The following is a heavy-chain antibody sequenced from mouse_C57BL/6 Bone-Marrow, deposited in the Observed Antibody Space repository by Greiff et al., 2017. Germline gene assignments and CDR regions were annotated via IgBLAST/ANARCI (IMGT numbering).Heavy chain of an antibody. J-gene: IGHJ4*01. V-gene: IGHV1-81*01. CDR1: GYTFTSYG. D-gene: IGHD2-3*01. Sequence: QVQLQQSGAELARPGASVKLSCKASGYTFTSYGISWVKQRPGQGLEWIGEIYPRSGNTYYNEKFKGKATLTADKSSSRAYMELRSLTSEDSAVYYCARRWGFYDHYAMDYWGQGTAVTVSS. CDR2: IYPRSGNT. CDR3: ARRWGFYDHYAMDY.